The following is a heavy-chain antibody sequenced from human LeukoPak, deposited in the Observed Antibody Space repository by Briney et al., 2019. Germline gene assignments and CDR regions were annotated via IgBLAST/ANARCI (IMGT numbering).Heavy chain of an antibody. CDR2: INHSGST. Sequence: PSETLSLTCAVSGGSFSGYYWSWIRQPPGKGLEWIGEINHSGSTNYNPSLMSRVTISLEASTNRSSLKLSSVTGADTAVYYCAGRSLLWFGELNWYDPWDWGTLVTVSA. CDR1: GGSFSGYY. CDR3: AGRSLLWFGELNWYDP. J-gene: IGHJ5*02. V-gene: IGHV4-34*01. D-gene: IGHD3-10*01.